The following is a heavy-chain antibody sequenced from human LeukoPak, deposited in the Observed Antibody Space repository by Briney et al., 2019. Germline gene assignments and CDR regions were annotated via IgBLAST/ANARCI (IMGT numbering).Heavy chain of an antibody. CDR3: ATAGTTELLWDYAMDV. V-gene: IGHV3-53*04. CDR2: IYAGGST. CDR1: GFTVSRNY. J-gene: IGHJ6*02. D-gene: IGHD3-10*01. Sequence: AGSLRLSCAASGFTVSRNYMSWVRQAPGKGLKWVSLIYAGGSTYYADAVKGRFTISRHNSKNTLHLQMNSLRVEDTAVYYCATAGTTELLWDYAMDVWGQGTTVTVSS.